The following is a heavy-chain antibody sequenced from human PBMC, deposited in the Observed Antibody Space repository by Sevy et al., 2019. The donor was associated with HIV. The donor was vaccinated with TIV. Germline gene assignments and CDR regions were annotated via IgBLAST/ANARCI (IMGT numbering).Heavy chain of an antibody. CDR1: GYSFTGYY. D-gene: IGHD3-22*01. CDR3: ARMGDYADTSGYYPLKY. CDR2: INPGTGGT. V-gene: IGHV1-2*02. J-gene: IGHJ4*02. Sequence: ASVKVSCKASGYSFTGYYVHWLRQAPGQGLEWMGWINPGTGGTYFARRSQDRVTLTTGKSITTAFMELNGLTFEDTAVYYCARMGDYADTSGYYPLKYWGQGTLVTVSS.